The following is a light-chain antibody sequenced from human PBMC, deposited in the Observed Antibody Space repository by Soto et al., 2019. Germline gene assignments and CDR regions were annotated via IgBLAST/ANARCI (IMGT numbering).Light chain of an antibody. Sequence: VQRTQSPSTLSASVGDTVTITCRASQNINTWLAWYQQKPGKAPKLLIYDAFSLENGVPSRFSGSGSGTHFSLFISSLQPEDLATYYCQQYNTYPWTFAQGTKVDI. V-gene: IGKV1-5*01. J-gene: IGKJ1*01. CDR3: QQYNTYPWT. CDR1: QNINTW. CDR2: DAF.